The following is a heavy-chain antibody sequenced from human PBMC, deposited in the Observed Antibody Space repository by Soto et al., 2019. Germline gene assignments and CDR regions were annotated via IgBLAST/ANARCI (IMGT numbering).Heavy chain of an antibody. CDR2: INPNSGGT. CDR3: ARDVATTVTTGPSNWFDP. CDR1: GYGLTGDY. J-gene: IGHJ5*02. Sequence: SVKRYWKASGYGLTGDYRHWVRHATGQGLEWMGWINPNSGGTNYAQKFQGWVTMTRDTSISTAYMELSRLRSDDTAVYYCARDVATTVTTGPSNWFDPWGQGTLVTVSS. V-gene: IGHV1-2*04. D-gene: IGHD4-4*01.